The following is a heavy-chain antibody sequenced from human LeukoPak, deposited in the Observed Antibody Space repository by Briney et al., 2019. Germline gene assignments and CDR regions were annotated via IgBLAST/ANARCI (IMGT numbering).Heavy chain of an antibody. Sequence: ASVKVSXKASGYTFTSYYMHWVRQAPGQGLEWMGIINPSGGSTSYAQKFQGRVTMTRDTPTSTVYMELSSLRSEDTAVYYCARDMGVVPAAMRYFDYWGQGTLVTVSS. D-gene: IGHD2-2*01. J-gene: IGHJ4*02. CDR3: ARDMGVVPAAMRYFDY. CDR1: GYTFTSYY. CDR2: INPSGGST. V-gene: IGHV1-46*01.